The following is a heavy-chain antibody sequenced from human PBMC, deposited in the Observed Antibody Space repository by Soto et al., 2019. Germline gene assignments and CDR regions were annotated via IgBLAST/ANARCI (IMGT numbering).Heavy chain of an antibody. CDR1: GYTFTSYD. V-gene: IGHV1-8*01. CDR3: ARSRVVPAAMRYYYMDV. J-gene: IGHJ6*03. CDR2: MNPNSGNT. Sequence: ASVKVSCKASGYTFTSYDINWVRQATGQGLEWMGWMNPNSGNTGYAQKFQGRVTMTRNTSISTAYMELSSLRSEDTAVYYCARSRVVPAAMRYYYMDVWGKGTTVTVSS. D-gene: IGHD2-2*01.